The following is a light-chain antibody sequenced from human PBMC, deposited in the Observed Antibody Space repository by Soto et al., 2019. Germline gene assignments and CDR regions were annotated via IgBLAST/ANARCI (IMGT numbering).Light chain of an antibody. CDR3: QQSYSTPRT. CDR1: QSISTY. CDR2: AAS. J-gene: IGKJ1*01. Sequence: DIQMTQSPSSLSASVGDRVTITCRASQSISTYLNWYQQKPGKAPKLLIYAASSLQSGVPSRFSGSGSGKDFTLTISSLQPEDFATYYCQQSYSTPRTFGQGTQVDIK. V-gene: IGKV1-39*01.